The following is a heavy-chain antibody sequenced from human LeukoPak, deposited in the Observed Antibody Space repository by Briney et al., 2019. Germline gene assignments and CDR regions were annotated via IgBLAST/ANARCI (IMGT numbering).Heavy chain of an antibody. Sequence: PSETLSLTCTVSGGSISSYYWSWIRQPPGKGLEWIGYIYYSGSTNYNPSLKSRVTISVDTSKNQFSLKLSSVTAADTAVYYCAREGYSSSWYRNPVDYWGQGTLVTVSS. CDR1: GGSISSYY. D-gene: IGHD6-13*01. CDR3: AREGYSSSWYRNPVDY. V-gene: IGHV4-59*12. CDR2: IYYSGST. J-gene: IGHJ4*02.